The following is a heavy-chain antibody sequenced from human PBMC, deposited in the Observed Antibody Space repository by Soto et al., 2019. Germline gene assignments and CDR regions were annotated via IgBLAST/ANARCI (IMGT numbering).Heavy chain of an antibody. D-gene: IGHD1-1*01. V-gene: IGHV4-59*01. CDR1: GCSISSYY. CDR2: IYYSGST. J-gene: IGHJ6*02. CDR3: AREGERWNDGHYYYYGMDV. Sequence: SEILSLTCTVSGCSISSYYWSWIRQPPGKGLEWIGYIYYSGSTNYNPSLKSRVTISVDTSKNQFSLKLSSVTAADTAVYYCAREGERWNDGHYYYYGMDVWGQGTTVT.